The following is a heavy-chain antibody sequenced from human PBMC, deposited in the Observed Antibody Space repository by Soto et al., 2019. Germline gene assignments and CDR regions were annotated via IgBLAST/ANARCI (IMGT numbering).Heavy chain of an antibody. V-gene: IGHV1-69*13. Sequence: ASVKVSCKASGYTFTSYGISWVRQAPGQGLEWMGWIIPIYGTANYAQKFQDRVTIIADASTTTAYMELSSLRSEDTAIYYSAQARRADWASSYYYAMDVWGQGTTVTVSS. CDR2: IIPIYGTA. CDR3: AQARRADWASSYYYAMDV. D-gene: IGHD2-21*01. J-gene: IGHJ6*02. CDR1: GYTFTSYG.